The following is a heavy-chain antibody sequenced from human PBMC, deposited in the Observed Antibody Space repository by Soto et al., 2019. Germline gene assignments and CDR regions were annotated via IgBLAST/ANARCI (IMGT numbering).Heavy chain of an antibody. CDR1: GGSISNYY. CDR2: IDTSGST. D-gene: IGHD3-3*01. J-gene: IGHJ4*02. Sequence: PSETLSPTCTLSGGSISNYYCNWIRQLAGKGLEWIGRIDTSGSTNYNPSLKSRVNMSVDTSKQEFSLKLSSVTAADTARYYCARGGQDFWSGPFDYWGRGALVTVSS. V-gene: IGHV4-4*07. CDR3: ARGGQDFWSGPFDY.